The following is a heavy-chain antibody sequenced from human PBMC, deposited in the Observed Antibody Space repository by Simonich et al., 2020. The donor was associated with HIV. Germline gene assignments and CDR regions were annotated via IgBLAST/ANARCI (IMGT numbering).Heavy chain of an antibody. CDR3: AREGSGTRYSFDL. Sequence: QVQLVQSGAEVKKPGASVKVSCKASGYRFTGFYMHWVRQAPGQGLEWLGRINPNIGGTDYAQNYKGRVTLTSDTSISTAFMELSSLGSDDTALYYCAREGSGTRYSFDLWGQGTLVTVSS. V-gene: IGHV1-2*06. J-gene: IGHJ5*02. D-gene: IGHD1-1*01. CDR2: INPNIGGT. CDR1: GYRFTGFY.